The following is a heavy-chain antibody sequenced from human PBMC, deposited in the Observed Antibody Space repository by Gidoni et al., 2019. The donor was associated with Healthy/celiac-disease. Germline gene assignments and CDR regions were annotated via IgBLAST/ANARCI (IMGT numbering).Heavy chain of an antibody. CDR3: ARHRGSGSYYPYYYYGMDV. CDR1: GSSFTRYW. CDR2: IYPGDSDT. D-gene: IGHD1-26*01. Sequence: EVQLVQSGAEMKKPGASLKISCKGPGSSFTRYWSGWLRQRPGKGLEWMGIIYPGDSDTRYSPSFQGQVTISADKSISTAYLQWSSLKASDTAMYYCARHRGSGSYYPYYYYGMDVWGQGTTVTVSS. V-gene: IGHV5-51*01. J-gene: IGHJ6*02.